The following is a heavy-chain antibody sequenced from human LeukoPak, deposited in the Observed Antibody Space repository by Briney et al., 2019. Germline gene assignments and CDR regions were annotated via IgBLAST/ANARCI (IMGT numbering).Heavy chain of an antibody. CDR2: IFYSGST. D-gene: IGHD6-13*01. V-gene: IGHV4-30-4*01. CDR1: GGSISSGDYF. CDR3: AREGVEQQLAHFDY. J-gene: IGHJ4*02. Sequence: SQTLSLTCTVSGGSISSGDYFWSWIRQPPGKGLEWIGYIFYSGSTHYNPSLKSRVSISVDTSKNQFSLKLSSVTAADTAVYYCAREGVEQQLAHFDYWGQGTLVTVSS.